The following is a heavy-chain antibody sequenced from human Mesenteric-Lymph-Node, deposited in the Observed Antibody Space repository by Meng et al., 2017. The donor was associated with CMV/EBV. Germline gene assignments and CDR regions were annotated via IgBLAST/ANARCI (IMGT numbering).Heavy chain of an antibody. CDR1: GFTFMNYA. V-gene: IGHV3-23*01. D-gene: IGHD1-26*01. J-gene: IGHJ4*02. Sequence: GGSLRLSCAVSGFTFMNYAMSWVRQGPGKGLEWVSAISGSGGSKYYANSVKGRFTISRDDSKNTLYLQMNSLRAEDTAVYYCAKDQSSGSYYVFDYWGQGTLVTVSS. CDR3: AKDQSSGSYYVFDY. CDR2: ISGSGGSK.